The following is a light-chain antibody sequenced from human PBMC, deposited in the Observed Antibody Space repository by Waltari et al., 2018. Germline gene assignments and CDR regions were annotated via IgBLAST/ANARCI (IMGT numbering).Light chain of an antibody. Sequence: QSALTQPASVSGSPGQSIIISCAGTNNDVGAYNYVAWFQHHPGKAPQLIIHDVNKRPSGVSSRFSASKSDNTASLTISGLQAEDEANYYCTSFRSGASWVFGGGTTLTVL. J-gene: IGLJ3*02. CDR3: TSFRSGASWV. CDR1: NNDVGAYNY. V-gene: IGLV2-14*03. CDR2: DVN.